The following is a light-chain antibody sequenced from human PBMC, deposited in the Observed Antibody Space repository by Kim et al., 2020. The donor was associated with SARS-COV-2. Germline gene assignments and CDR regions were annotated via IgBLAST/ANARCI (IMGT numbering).Light chain of an antibody. Sequence: QSVLTQPPSTSGTPGQRVTISCSGSSSNVGLHFVNWYQQLPGTAPKVFIYNDNQRPSGVPDRFSGSRSGTSAYLAISGLQSEDEADYYCATWDVSLNGWVFGVGTQLTVL. V-gene: IGLV1-44*01. J-gene: IGLJ3*02. CDR1: SSNVGLHF. CDR2: NDN. CDR3: ATWDVSLNGWV.